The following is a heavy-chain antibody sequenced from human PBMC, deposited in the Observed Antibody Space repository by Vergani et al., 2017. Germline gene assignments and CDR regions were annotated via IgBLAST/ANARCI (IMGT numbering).Heavy chain of an antibody. V-gene: IGHV4-59*05. Sequence: VQLVESGGGLIQPGGSLRLSCAASGFTVSSNYMSWVRQAPGKGLEWIGSIYYSGSTYYNPSLKSRVTISVDTSKNQFSLKLSSVTAADTAVYYCARQIVDIVATADSDYWGQGTLVTVSS. CDR2: IYYSGST. CDR3: ARQIVDIVATADSDY. D-gene: IGHD5-12*01. J-gene: IGHJ4*02. CDR1: GFTVSSNY.